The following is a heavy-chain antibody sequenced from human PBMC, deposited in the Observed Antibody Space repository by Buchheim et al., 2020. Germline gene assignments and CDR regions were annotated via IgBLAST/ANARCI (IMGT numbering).Heavy chain of an antibody. D-gene: IGHD2-2*01. Sequence: EVQLADSGGGVVRPGGSLRLSCAASGFKFDDYGMGWVRQAPGKGLEWVANINWSGQITPYAESVRGRFSISRDNAKNSLYLQMNSLRAEDTAVYYCAKDVGLYCSSTSCSKGVGYYYYMDVWGKGTT. V-gene: IGHV3-20*04. CDR1: GFKFDDYG. J-gene: IGHJ6*03. CDR3: AKDVGLYCSSTSCSKGVGYYYYMDV. CDR2: INWSGQIT.